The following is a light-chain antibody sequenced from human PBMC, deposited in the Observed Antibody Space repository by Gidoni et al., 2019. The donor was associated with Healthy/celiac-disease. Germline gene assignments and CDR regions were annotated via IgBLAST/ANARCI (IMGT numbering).Light chain of an antibody. Sequence: DIQMTQSPSSLSASVGDRVTITCQASQDISNYLNWYQQKPGKAPKLLIYDASHLETGVPSRFSGSGSGTDFTFTISSLQPEDIATYYCQQYDNLPPYTFXXXTKLEIK. CDR1: QDISNY. V-gene: IGKV1-33*01. J-gene: IGKJ2*01. CDR3: QQYDNLPPYT. CDR2: DAS.